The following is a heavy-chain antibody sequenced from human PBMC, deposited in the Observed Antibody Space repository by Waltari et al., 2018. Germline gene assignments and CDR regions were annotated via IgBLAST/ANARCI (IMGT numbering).Heavy chain of an antibody. D-gene: IGHD2-2*01. V-gene: IGHV4-30-4*01. CDR3: ARSRGRAAIFDY. CDR1: GDSITSGGYY. CDR2: IFHSGNT. Sequence: QVQLQESGPGLVKTSQTLSLTCNVSGDSITSGGYYWTWIRQDPGKGLEWMGYIFHSGNTDYNPSLNSRVTLSVDTSKNQFSLKLTSVTAADTAIYYCARSRGRAAIFDYWGQGILVTVSS. J-gene: IGHJ4*02.